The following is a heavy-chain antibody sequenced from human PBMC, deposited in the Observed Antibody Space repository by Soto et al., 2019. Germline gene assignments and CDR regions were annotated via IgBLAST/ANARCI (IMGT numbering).Heavy chain of an antibody. CDR2: IDPSDSYT. J-gene: IGHJ4*02. CDR3: ASERLGIAVAAPDY. V-gene: IGHV5-10-1*01. D-gene: IGHD6-19*01. CDR1: VYSFTSYW. Sequence: GESLKISCKGSVYSFTSYWISWVRQMPGKGLEWMGRIDPSDSYTNYSPSFQGHVTISADKSISTAYLQWSSLKASDTAMYYCASERLGIAVAAPDYWGQGTLVTVSS.